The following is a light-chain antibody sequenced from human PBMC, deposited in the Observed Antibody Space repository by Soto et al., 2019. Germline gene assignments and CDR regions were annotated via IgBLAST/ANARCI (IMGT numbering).Light chain of an antibody. Sequence: DIQKTQSPSSLSASVGDRVTITCRASPGISNYLAWYQQKPGKVPKLLIYAASTLQSGVPSRFSGSGSGTDFTLTISSLQPEDVATYYCQKYNSAPRTFGGGTKVEIK. J-gene: IGKJ4*01. CDR3: QKYNSAPRT. CDR2: AAS. V-gene: IGKV1-27*01. CDR1: PGISNY.